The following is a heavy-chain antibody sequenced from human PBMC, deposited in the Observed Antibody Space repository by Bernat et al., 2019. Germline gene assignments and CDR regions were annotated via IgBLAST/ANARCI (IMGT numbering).Heavy chain of an antibody. Sequence: EVQLVESGGGLVKPGGSLRLSCAASGFTFDDYAMHWVRQAPGKGLEWVSLISGDGGSTYYADSVKGRFTISRDNSKNSLYLQMNSLRTEDTALYYCAKISRYSGYDWFDYWGQGTLVTVSS. CDR1: GFTFDDYA. D-gene: IGHD5-12*01. CDR2: ISGDGGST. CDR3: AKISRYSGYDWFDY. J-gene: IGHJ4*02. V-gene: IGHV3-43*02.